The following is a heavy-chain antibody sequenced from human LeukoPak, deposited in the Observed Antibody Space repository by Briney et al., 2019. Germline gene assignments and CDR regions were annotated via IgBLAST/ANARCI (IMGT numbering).Heavy chain of an antibody. J-gene: IGHJ6*02. V-gene: IGHV4-31*03. D-gene: IGHD3-16*01. Sequence: PSQTLSLTCTVSGGSISSGGYYWSWIRQHPGKGLEWIGEIYHSGSTNYDPPLKSRVTISVDKSKNQFSLKLSSVTAADTAVYYCARAVWGRDVWGQGGRVTVSS. CDR1: GGSISSGGYY. CDR3: ARAVWGRDV. CDR2: IYHSGST.